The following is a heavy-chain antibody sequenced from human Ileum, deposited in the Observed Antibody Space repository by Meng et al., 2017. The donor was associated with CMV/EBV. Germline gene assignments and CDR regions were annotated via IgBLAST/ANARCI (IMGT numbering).Heavy chain of an antibody. CDR3: ARDPSSYYYGMDV. CDR1: GFAFNRYG. J-gene: IGHJ6*02. Sequence: GESLKISCAASGFAFNRYGIHWVRQTPGRGLNWVAFIGFDGKKELYADSVKDRFTISRDNAKNSLYLQMNSLRAEDTAVYYCARDPSSYYYGMDVWGQGTTVTVSS. D-gene: IGHD1-26*01. CDR2: IGFDGKKE. V-gene: IGHV3-30*02.